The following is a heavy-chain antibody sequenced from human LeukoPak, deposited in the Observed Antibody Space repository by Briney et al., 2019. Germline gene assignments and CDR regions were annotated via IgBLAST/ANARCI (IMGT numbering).Heavy chain of an antibody. D-gene: IGHD3-10*01. V-gene: IGHV4-59*01. CDR1: GGSISSYY. CDR2: IYYSGST. CDR3: ARGLVYGSGSYLSG. Sequence: SETLSPTCTVSGGSISSYYWSWIRQPPGKGLEWIGYIYYSGSTNYNPSLKSRVTISVDTSKNQFSLKLSSVTAADTAVYYCARGLVYGSGSYLSGWGQGTLVTVSS. J-gene: IGHJ4*02.